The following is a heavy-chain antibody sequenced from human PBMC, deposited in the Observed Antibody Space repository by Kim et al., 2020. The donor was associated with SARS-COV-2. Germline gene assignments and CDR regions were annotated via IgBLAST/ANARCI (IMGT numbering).Heavy chain of an antibody. D-gene: IGHD3-10*01. CDR2: ISYDGSNK. Sequence: GGSLRLSCAASGFTFNTYGMYWVRQAPGKGLEWVAVISYDGSNKYYADSVKGRFTISRDNSKNTLYLQMNSLRAEDKAVYYCAKAVLRGVNYYYYGTDVWGQGTTVTVSS. CDR3: AKAVLRGVNYYYYGTDV. CDR1: GFTFNTYG. J-gene: IGHJ6*02. V-gene: IGHV3-30*18.